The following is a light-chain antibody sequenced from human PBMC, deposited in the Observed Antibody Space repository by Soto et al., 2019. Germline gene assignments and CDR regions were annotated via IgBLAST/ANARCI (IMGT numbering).Light chain of an antibody. J-gene: IGKJ1*01. Sequence: EIVMTQSPATLSVSPGERATLSCRASQSVSRNVAWYQQKPGQAPRLLIHDASTRATGISVRFSGSGSGTEFTLTISSLQSEYCAVDYCQQYNNWLWTFGQGTKVEIK. V-gene: IGKV3-15*01. CDR1: QSVSRN. CDR3: QQYNNWLWT. CDR2: DAS.